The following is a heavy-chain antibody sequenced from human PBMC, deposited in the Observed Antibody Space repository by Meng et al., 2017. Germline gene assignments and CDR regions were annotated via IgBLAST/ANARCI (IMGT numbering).Heavy chain of an antibody. V-gene: IGHV1-69*06. D-gene: IGHD4-17*01. Sequence: SSVKVSCKASGGTFSSYAISWVRQAPGQGLEWMGGIIPIFGTTNYAQKSQGRVTITADNSTSTAYIGLSSLRSEDTAVYYCARTARLDYGDYVLPDQPYYYYYVMDVWGQGTTVTVSS. J-gene: IGHJ6*02. CDR2: IIPIFGTT. CDR1: GGTFSSYA. CDR3: ARTARLDYGDYVLPDQPYYYYYVMDV.